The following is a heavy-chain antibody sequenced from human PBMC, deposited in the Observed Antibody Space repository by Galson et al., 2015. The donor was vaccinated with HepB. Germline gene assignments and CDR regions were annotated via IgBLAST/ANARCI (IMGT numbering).Heavy chain of an antibody. Sequence: SLRLSCAASGFTFSRHWMSWVRQAPGKGLEWVALINLDGSEAHYVDFVKGRFTISRDNAKDSLFLQVNTPRAEATAVYFCARDAGTSVNYNYFDYWGQGTLVTVSS. CDR1: GFTFSRHW. D-gene: IGHD1-7*01. V-gene: IGHV3-7*01. CDR2: INLDGSEA. CDR3: ARDAGTSVNYNYFDY. J-gene: IGHJ4*02.